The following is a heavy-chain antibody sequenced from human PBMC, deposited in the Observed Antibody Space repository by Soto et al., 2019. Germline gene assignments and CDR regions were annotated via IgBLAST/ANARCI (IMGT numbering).Heavy chain of an antibody. J-gene: IGHJ5*02. CDR2: IYWDDER. CDR1: GFSLSSTGAG. Sequence: QITLKESGPTLVKPTQTVTLTCTFSGFSLSSTGAGVGWIRQPPGKALEWLALIYWDDERRYSPSLNSRLTITKDTSKNQVVLTMTNMDPVDTGTYYCAHSQADILTYPWFDPWGQGTLVTVSS. V-gene: IGHV2-5*02. D-gene: IGHD3-9*01. CDR3: AHSQADILTYPWFDP.